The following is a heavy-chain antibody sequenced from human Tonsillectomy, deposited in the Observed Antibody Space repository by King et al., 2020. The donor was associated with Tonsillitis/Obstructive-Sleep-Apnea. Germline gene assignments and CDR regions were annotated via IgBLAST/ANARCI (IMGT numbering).Heavy chain of an antibody. D-gene: IGHD3-3*01. CDR1: GGSITSSTYY. V-gene: IGHV4-39*01. J-gene: IGHJ4*02. CDR2: VYYSGDT. Sequence: QLQESGPGLVKPSETLSLTCTVSGGSITSSTYYWGWIRQPPGKGLEWIGTVYYSGDTYYNPSLKSRATISVDTSNNQFSLKLSSVTAADTAVYYCARHARETIFGVVITYFDYWGQGTPVTVSS. CDR3: ARHARETIFGVVITYFDY.